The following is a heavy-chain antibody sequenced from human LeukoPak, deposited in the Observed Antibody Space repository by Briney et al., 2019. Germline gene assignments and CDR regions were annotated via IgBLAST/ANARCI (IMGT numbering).Heavy chain of an antibody. V-gene: IGHV3-23*01. Sequence: GGSLRLSCAASGFTFSSYAMSWVRQAPGKGLEWVSAISGSGGSTYNADSVKGRFTISRDNSKNTLYLQMNSLRAEDTAVYYCASQYTSSRIFDDWGQGTLVTVSS. D-gene: IGHD6-13*01. CDR1: GFTFSSYA. CDR3: ASQYTSSRIFDD. CDR2: ISGSGGST. J-gene: IGHJ4*02.